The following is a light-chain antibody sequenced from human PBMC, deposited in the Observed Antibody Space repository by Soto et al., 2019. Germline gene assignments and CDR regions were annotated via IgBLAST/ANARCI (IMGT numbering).Light chain of an antibody. V-gene: IGKV1-12*01. CDR2: GTS. CDR1: QDLDRW. Sequence: DIQMTQSPSSLSASVGDRVTITCRASQDLDRWLAWYQQKPGEAPKVLIYGTSTLQSGVPSRFSAFGSGTEFTLTISSLQPEDFATYHCQQLQRTPFTFGPGTTVDV. CDR3: QQLQRTPFT. J-gene: IGKJ3*01.